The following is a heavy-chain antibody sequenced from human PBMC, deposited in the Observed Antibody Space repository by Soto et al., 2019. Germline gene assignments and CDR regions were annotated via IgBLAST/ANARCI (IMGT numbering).Heavy chain of an antibody. Sequence: QVQLVQSGAEVKKPGSSVKVSCMASGGTFSTYGVSWVRQAPGQGLEWMGGILPLLGTTNYAQKFQGRVTITADESMTTTYMEMRSLRSDATAVYFCAREADRRWRHLFEYWGQGTLVTVSS. V-gene: IGHV1-69*01. D-gene: IGHD2-21*02. J-gene: IGHJ4*02. CDR3: AREADRRWRHLFEY. CDR2: ILPLLGTT. CDR1: GGTFSTYG.